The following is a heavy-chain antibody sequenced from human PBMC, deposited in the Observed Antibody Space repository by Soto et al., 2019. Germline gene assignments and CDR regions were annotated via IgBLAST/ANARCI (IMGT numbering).Heavy chain of an antibody. CDR3: AKDRTIASRNFDS. V-gene: IGHV3-23*01. D-gene: IGHD6-6*01. Sequence: GGSLRLSCTASGFTFSDHGMHWVRQAPGKGLEWVSSISGSVGSTFYADSVKGRFTISRDNSMNTLYLQMNSLRAEDTAVYYCAKDRTIASRNFDSWGQGALVTVSS. J-gene: IGHJ4*02. CDR1: GFTFSDHG. CDR2: ISGSVGST.